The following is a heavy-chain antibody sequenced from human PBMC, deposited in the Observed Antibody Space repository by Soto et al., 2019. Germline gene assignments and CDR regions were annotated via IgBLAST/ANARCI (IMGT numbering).Heavy chain of an antibody. J-gene: IGHJ4*02. D-gene: IGHD1-26*01. CDR3: RAPRYSGSYFAS. Sequence: QVQLQESGPGLVKPSGTLSLTCAVSGGSISSSNWWSWVRQPPGKGLEWIGEIYHSGSTNYNPSLKSRVTIPEDNPKNQSSLRLTSVPAAATAGYTWRAPRYSGSYFASWAKGTLVTVSS. V-gene: IGHV4-4*02. CDR2: IYHSGST. CDR1: GGSISSSNW.